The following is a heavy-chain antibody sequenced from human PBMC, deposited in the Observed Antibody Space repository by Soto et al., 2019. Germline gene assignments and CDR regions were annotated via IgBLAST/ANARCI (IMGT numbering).Heavy chain of an antibody. Sequence: GGSLRLSCTASGITFSGSAIHWVRQASGRGLEWLGRIRTKSNGFATAYAVSLKGRFTVSRDDSRNTAYLQINSLKTEDTAVYYCSGLPYDYIDYGPDYWGQGTLVTVSS. V-gene: IGHV3-73*01. J-gene: IGHJ4*02. CDR3: SGLPYDYIDYGPDY. CDR2: IRTKSNGFAT. D-gene: IGHD3-16*01. CDR1: GITFSGSA.